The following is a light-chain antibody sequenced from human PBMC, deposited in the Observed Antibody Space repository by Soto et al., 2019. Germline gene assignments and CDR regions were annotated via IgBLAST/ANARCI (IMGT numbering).Light chain of an antibody. Sequence: DIVMTQSPDSLAVSLGERATINCKSSQTLLYRSNNKNYLAWYQQKPGQPPRLLIYWASTRESGVPDRFSGSGSGTDFTLTISSLQAEDVAVYYCQQCYTTPPTFGGGTKVEIK. CDR3: QQCYTTPPT. CDR2: WAS. V-gene: IGKV4-1*01. J-gene: IGKJ4*01. CDR1: QTLLYRSNNKNY.